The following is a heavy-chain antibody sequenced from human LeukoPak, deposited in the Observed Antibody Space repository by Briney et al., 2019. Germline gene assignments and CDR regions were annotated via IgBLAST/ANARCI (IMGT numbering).Heavy chain of an antibody. V-gene: IGHV4-34*01. CDR1: GGSFSGYY. J-gene: IGHJ2*01. D-gene: IGHD3-22*01. Sequence: PSETLSLTCAVYGGSFSGYYWTWIRQPPGKGLEWIGEINHSGSTNYDPSLKSRVTLSVDTSKNQVSLKLSSVTAADTAVYYCTISPGKFYDYSSGHYYNWYFDLGGRGTPVTISS. CDR3: TISPGKFYDYSSGHYYNWYFDL. CDR2: INHSGST.